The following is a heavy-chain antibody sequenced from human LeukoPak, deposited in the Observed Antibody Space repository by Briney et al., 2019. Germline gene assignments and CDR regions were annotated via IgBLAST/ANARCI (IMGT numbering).Heavy chain of an antibody. D-gene: IGHD3-3*01. CDR3: ARDQIFGVVITPRGVTPYNWFDP. Sequence: PSETLSLTCTVSGGSISSSSYYWGWIRQPPGKGLEWIGSIYYSGSTYYNPSLKSRVTISVDTSKNQFSLKQSSVTAADTAVYYCARDQIFGVVITPRGVTPYNWFDPWGQGTLVTVSS. CDR1: GGSISSSSYY. V-gene: IGHV4-39*02. J-gene: IGHJ5*02. CDR2: IYYSGST.